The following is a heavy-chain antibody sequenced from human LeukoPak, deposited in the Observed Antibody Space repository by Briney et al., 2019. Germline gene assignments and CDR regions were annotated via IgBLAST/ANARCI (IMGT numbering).Heavy chain of an antibody. D-gene: IGHD4-11*01. V-gene: IGHV4-34*01. CDR2: MNHSGST. CDR1: GGSFRGYY. J-gene: IGHJ4*02. Sequence: PSETLSLTCAVYGGSFRGYYWSWIRQPPGKGLEWIGEMNHSGSTSHNPSLKSRVTISVDTSKDQFSLKVTSVTAADTAVYYCARGLISGDYSKSFEYWGQGTLVTVSS. CDR3: ARGLISGDYSKSFEY.